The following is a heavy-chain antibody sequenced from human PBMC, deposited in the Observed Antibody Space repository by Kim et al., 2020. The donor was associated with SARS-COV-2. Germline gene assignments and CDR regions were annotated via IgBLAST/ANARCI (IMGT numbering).Heavy chain of an antibody. CDR1: GGTFSSYA. CDR3: ASKRSGGSGFVVDYWYFDL. D-gene: IGHD2-15*01. CDR2: IIPIFGTA. V-gene: IGHV1-69*13. Sequence: SVKVSCKASGGTFSSYAISWVRQAPGQGLEWMGGIIPIFGTANYAQKFQGRVTITADESTSTAYMELSSLRSEDTAVYYCASKRSGGSGFVVDYWYFDLWGRGTLVTVSS. J-gene: IGHJ2*01.